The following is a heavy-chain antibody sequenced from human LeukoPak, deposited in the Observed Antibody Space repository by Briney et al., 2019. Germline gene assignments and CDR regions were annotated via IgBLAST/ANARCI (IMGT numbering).Heavy chain of an antibody. V-gene: IGHV3-21*06. D-gene: IGHD5-24*01. J-gene: IGHJ4*02. CDR2: ISGSSSSI. CDR1: GFTFCSYI. CDR3: ASQMAIGY. Sequence: GGSLRLSCAASGFTFCSYIMNWVRQAPGKGLEWVSTISGSSSSIHYVDSVKGRFTISRDNAKNSLYLQMNSLRAEDTAVYYCASQMAIGYWGQGTLVTVSS.